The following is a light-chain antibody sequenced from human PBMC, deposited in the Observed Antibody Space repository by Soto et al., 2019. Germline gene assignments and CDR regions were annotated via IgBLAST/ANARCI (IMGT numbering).Light chain of an antibody. J-gene: IGKJ1*01. CDR1: KNLFYSSNNKNY. Sequence: DLLMPRSPYALAVSIDEKATITCRTIKNLFYSSNNKNYLAWYQQKPGQPPNLLIYWASTREAGVPDRFSGSGSGTDFTLTISSLQAEDVAVYYCQQYYNTWAFGQGTKVDIK. CDR3: QQYYNTWA. CDR2: WAS. V-gene: IGKV4-1*01.